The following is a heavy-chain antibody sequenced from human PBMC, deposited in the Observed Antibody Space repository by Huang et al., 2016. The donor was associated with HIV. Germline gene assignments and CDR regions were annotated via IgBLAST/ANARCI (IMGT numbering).Heavy chain of an antibody. D-gene: IGHD6-19*01. CDR2: IHWNKDK. CDR3: ARRAASGWQQEYFHL. Sequence: QITLKESGPTLVKPTQTLTLTCIFSGFSLSTSGVGVGWIRQPPGKALAWLALIHWNKDKHYNSSLKSRLTITKDTTKNQVVLTMANVDPLDTATYYCARRAASGWQQEYFHLWGQGTLVTVSS. J-gene: IGHJ1*01. CDR1: GFSLSTSGVG. V-gene: IGHV2-5*01.